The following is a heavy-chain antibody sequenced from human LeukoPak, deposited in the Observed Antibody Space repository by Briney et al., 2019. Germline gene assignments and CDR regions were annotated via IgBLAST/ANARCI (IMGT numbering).Heavy chain of an antibody. CDR2: ISDGGTMR. CDR1: GFSFSSYG. V-gene: IGHV3-21*01. J-gene: IGHJ6*04. Sequence: NAGGSLRLSCAASGFSFSSYGMSWVRQAPGKGLEWVSTISDGGTMRYYADSVKGRFTISRDNAKNSLYLQMNSLRAEDTAVYYCAELGITMIGGVWGKGTTVTISS. CDR3: AELGITMIGGV. D-gene: IGHD3-10*02.